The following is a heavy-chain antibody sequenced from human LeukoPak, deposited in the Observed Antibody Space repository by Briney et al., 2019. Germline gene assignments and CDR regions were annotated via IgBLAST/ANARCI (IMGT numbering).Heavy chain of an antibody. CDR3: AQVSCPGVSCPNYYYGMDV. Sequence: PGGSLRLSCAASGFTFSNYAVTWVRQAPGKGLEGVSSISGNGYNTYYSDSVKGRFTISRDNSKNTLFLQMNSLRAGDTALYYCAQVSCPGVSCPNYYYGMDVWGQGTPVTVSS. J-gene: IGHJ6*02. CDR1: GFTFSNYA. V-gene: IGHV3-23*01. CDR2: ISGNGYNT. D-gene: IGHD2-8*02.